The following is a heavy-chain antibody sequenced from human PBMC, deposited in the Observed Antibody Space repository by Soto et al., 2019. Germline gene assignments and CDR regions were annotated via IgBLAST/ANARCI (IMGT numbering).Heavy chain of an antibody. J-gene: IGHJ6*02. CDR1: GGSCVKYV. Sequence: PGEPPKISSKGSGGSCVKYVIGRVRQMTGKGLEWMAIIYPDESDTRYSPAFQGQVTISADKSLSTAYLQWSSLKASDTAMYYCARPREAGKFYYGVDVWGQGTTVTVSS. CDR3: ARPREAGKFYYGVDV. D-gene: IGHD6-19*01. V-gene: IGHV5-51*01. CDR2: IYPDESDT.